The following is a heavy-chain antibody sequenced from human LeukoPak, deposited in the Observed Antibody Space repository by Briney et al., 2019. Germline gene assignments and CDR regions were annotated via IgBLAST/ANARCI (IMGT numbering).Heavy chain of an antibody. D-gene: IGHD3-9*01. CDR2: ISYDGSNK. J-gene: IGHJ5*02. CDR3: ARDSRVDILTGYQNWFDP. Sequence: GGSLRLSCAASGFTFSSYAMSWVRQAPGKGLEWVAVISYDGSNKYYADSVKGRFTISRDNSKNTLYLQMNSLRAEDTAVYYCARDSRVDILTGYQNWFDPWGQGTLVTVSS. V-gene: IGHV3-30-3*01. CDR1: GFTFSSYA.